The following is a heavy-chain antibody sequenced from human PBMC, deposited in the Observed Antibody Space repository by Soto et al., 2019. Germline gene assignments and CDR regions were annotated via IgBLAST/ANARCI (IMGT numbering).Heavy chain of an antibody. CDR2: ISWNSGSI. Sequence: EVQLVESGGGLVQPGRSLRLSCAASGFNFDDYAMHWVRQAPGKGLEWVSGISWNSGSIGYADSVKGRFTISRDTAKNSLYLQMNSLRSEDTALYYCAKDRYSSSWYYFDYWGQGTLVTVSS. V-gene: IGHV3-9*01. CDR3: AKDRYSSSWYYFDY. J-gene: IGHJ4*02. D-gene: IGHD6-13*01. CDR1: GFNFDDYA.